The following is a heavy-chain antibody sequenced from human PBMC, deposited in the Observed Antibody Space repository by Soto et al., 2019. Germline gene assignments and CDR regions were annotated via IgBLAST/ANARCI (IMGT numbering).Heavy chain of an antibody. D-gene: IGHD3-10*01. CDR3: ARASQLLWFGELSYFDY. J-gene: IGHJ4*02. CDR1: GYTFTGYY. CDR2: INPNSGGT. Sequence: QVQLVQSGAEVKKPGASVKVSCKASGYTFTGYYMHWVRQAPGQGLEWMGWINPNSGGTNYAQKFQGWVTMTRDTSXSXXYMELSRLRSDDTAVYYCARASQLLWFGELSYFDYWGQGTLVTVSS. V-gene: IGHV1-2*04.